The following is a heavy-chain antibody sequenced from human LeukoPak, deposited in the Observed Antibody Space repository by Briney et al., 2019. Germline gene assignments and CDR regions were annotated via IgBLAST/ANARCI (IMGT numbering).Heavy chain of an antibody. V-gene: IGHV4-30-4*07. CDR3: ARHLLPRIGRFDP. J-gene: IGHJ5*02. CDR2: MYYSGMT. Sequence: PSETLSLTCSVSGGSISSDDSSWSWIRQPPGKGLEWIGYMYYSGMTFYNPSLKSRVTISVDTSKNQFSLKLSSVTAADTAVYYCARHLLPRIGRFDPWGQGTLVTVSS. CDR1: GGSISSDDSS.